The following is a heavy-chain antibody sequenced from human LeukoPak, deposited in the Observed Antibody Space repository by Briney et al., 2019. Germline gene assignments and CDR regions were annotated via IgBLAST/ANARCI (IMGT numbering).Heavy chain of an antibody. CDR1: GFTVSSNY. D-gene: IGHD6-13*01. V-gene: IGHV3-53*01. CDR2: IYSGGST. J-gene: IGHJ6*02. CDR3: ARDPGIAAAGTYYYYGMDV. Sequence: PGGSLRLSCAASGFTVSSNYMSWVRQAPGKGLGWVSVIYSGGSTYYADSVKGRFTISRDNSKNTLYLQMNSLRAEDTAVYYCARDPGIAAAGTYYYYGMDVWGQGTTVTVSS.